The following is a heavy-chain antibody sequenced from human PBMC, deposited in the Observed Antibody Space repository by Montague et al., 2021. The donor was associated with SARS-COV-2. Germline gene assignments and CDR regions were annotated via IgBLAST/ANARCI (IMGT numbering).Heavy chain of an antibody. CDR1: LRSSSRGSYY. CDR2: IYTSGST. D-gene: IGHD3-22*01. Sequence: TLSLTCTGALRSSSRGSYYRSWIRKPAGKGLERIGRIYTSGSTNYNPSLKSRVTISVDTSKNQFSLKLSSVTAADTAVYYCARVPPYYYDSSGYYSGAFDIWGQGTMVTVSS. CDR3: ARVPPYYYDSSGYYSGAFDI. V-gene: IGHV4-61*02. J-gene: IGHJ3*02.